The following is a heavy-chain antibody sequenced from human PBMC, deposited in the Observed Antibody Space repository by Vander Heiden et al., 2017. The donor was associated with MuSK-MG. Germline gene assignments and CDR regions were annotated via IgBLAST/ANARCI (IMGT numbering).Heavy chain of an antibody. J-gene: IGHJ4*02. CDR2: ISSSSSYI. CDR3: ARDMVGGVGY. CDR1: GFTFSSYG. Sequence: EVQLVESGGGLVTPGGSLRLSCAASGFTFSSYGMNWVRQAPGKGLEWVSSISSSSSYIYYADSVKGRFTISKDNAKNSLYLQMNSLRAEDTAVYYCARDMVGGVGYWGQGTLVTVSS. V-gene: IGHV3-21*01. D-gene: IGHD1-26*01.